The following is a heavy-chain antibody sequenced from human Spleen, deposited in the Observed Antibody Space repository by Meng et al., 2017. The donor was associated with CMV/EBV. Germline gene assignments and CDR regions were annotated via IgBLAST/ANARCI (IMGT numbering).Heavy chain of an antibody. D-gene: IGHD6-19*01. Sequence: ASVKVSCKASGYVFTGHYIHWVRQAPGQGLEWMGWVNPNSGGAHYAQRFQGRVTMTRDTSINTAYMDLSGLRSDDTAVYYCARPGVAGTGEWFDPWGQGTLVTVSS. J-gene: IGHJ5*02. CDR3: ARPGVAGTGEWFDP. CDR1: GYVFTGHY. V-gene: IGHV1-2*02. CDR2: VNPNSGGA.